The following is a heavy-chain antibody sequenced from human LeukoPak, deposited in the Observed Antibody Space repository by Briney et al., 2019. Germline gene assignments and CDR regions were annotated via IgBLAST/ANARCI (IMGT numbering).Heavy chain of an antibody. V-gene: IGHV1-8*01. Sequence: ASVKVSCKASGYTFTSYDINWVRQATGQGLEWMGWMNPNSGNTGYAQKFQGRVTMTRNTSISTAYMELSSLRSEDTAVYYCARAGTMIRGVITRPIDYWGQGTLVTVSS. J-gene: IGHJ4*02. CDR2: MNPNSGNT. D-gene: IGHD3-10*01. CDR1: GYTFTSYD. CDR3: ARAGTMIRGVITRPIDY.